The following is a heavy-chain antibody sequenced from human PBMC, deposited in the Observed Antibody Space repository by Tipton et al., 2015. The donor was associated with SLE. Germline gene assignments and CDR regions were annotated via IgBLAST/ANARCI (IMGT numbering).Heavy chain of an antibody. CDR2: VSSSGDKT. D-gene: IGHD3-16*01. Sequence: SLRLSCAASGFNFYNYAMNWVRQAPGKGLEWVSAVSSSGDKTYYADSVKGRFTISRDNSKNTLYLQMNSLSADDTAVYYCARDGVRKGWWFFDLWGRGTLVTVSS. CDR3: ARDGVRKGWWFFDL. CDR1: GFNFYNYA. V-gene: IGHV3-23*01. J-gene: IGHJ2*01.